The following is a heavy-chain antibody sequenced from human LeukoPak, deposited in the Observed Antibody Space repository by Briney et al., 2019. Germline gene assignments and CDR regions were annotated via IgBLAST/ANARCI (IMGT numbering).Heavy chain of an antibody. Sequence: GESLKISCKGSGYSFTSYWIGWVRQTPGKGLEWMGIIYPDTRHSPSFQGQVTISVDRSISTAYLQWDSLKASDTAMYYCARQGRNIWGQGTLVIVSS. CDR2: IYPDT. CDR3: ARQGRNI. D-gene: IGHD2/OR15-2a*01. J-gene: IGHJ4*02. V-gene: IGHV5-51*01. CDR1: GYSFTSYW.